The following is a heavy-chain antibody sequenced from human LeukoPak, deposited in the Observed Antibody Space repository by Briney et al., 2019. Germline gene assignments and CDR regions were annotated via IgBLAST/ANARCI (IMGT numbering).Heavy chain of an antibody. V-gene: IGHV4-59*08. CDR2: ISYSGST. D-gene: IGHD3-22*01. Sequence: PSETLSLTCTLSGGSISRYYWSWIRQPPGKGLEWIGYISYSGSTNYNPSLKSRVTISVDTSQNHFSLKLSSVTAADTAIYYCARHLYESRGQTSFDFWGQGTLVTVSS. J-gene: IGHJ4*02. CDR3: ARHLYESRGQTSFDF. CDR1: GGSISRYY.